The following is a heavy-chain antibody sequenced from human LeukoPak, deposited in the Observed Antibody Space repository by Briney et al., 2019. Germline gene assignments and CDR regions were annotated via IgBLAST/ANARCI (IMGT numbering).Heavy chain of an antibody. D-gene: IGHD3-22*01. CDR2: ISYDGSNE. J-gene: IGHJ6*02. V-gene: IGHV3-30*04. Sequence: PGRSLRLSCAASGITFINYAMHWVRQAPGKGLEWVAVISYDGSNEYYADSVKGRFTISRDNSKNTLYLQMNSLRAEDTALYYCAKSSYYDSSGYTTPYYYYGMDVWGQGTTVTVSS. CDR3: AKSSYYDSSGYTTPYYYYGMDV. CDR1: GITFINYA.